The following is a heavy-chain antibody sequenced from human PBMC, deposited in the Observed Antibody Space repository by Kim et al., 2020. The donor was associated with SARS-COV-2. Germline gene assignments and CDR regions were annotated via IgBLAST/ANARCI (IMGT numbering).Heavy chain of an antibody. Sequence: AYSLKGRFTITRDNSKNTLYLQMNSLRAEDTAVYYCAKGGLYSGSWFDPWGQGTLVTVSS. V-gene: IGHV3-23*01. D-gene: IGHD1-26*01. J-gene: IGHJ5*02. CDR3: AKGGLYSGSWFDP.